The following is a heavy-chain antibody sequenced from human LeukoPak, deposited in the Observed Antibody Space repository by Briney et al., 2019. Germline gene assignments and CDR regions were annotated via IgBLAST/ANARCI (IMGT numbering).Heavy chain of an antibody. J-gene: IGHJ6*02. V-gene: IGHV3-48*01. CDR1: GFTFSSYS. CDR2: ISNSSSTI. CDR3: ATIPGGYGMDV. Sequence: GGSLRLSCAASGFTFSSYSMNWVRQAPGKGLEWVSYISNSSSTIYYADSVKGRFTISRDNAKNSLYLQMNSLRAEDTAVYYCATIPGGYGMDVWGQGTTVTVSS. D-gene: IGHD2-2*01.